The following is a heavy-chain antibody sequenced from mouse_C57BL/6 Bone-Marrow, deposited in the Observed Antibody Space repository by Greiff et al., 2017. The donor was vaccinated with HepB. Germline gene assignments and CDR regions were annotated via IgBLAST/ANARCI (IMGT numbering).Heavy chain of an antibody. CDR1: GYTFTSYG. D-gene: IGHD2-5*01. CDR3: ARWRDSNLGAY. J-gene: IGHJ3*01. V-gene: IGHV1-81*01. Sequence: QVQLQQSGAELARPGASVKLSCKASGYTFTSYGISWVKQSTGQGLEWIGEIYPRSGNTYYNEKFKGKATLTADKSSSTAYMELCSLTSEDAAVYVCARWRDSNLGAYWGQGTLVTVSA. CDR2: IYPRSGNT.